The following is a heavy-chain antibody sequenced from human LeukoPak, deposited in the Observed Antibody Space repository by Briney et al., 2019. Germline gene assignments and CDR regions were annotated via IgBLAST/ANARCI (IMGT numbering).Heavy chain of an antibody. CDR2: IYTSGST. J-gene: IGHJ5*02. Sequence: SETLSLTCAVYGGSFGGYYWSWIRQPAGKGLEWIGRIYTSGSTNYNPSLKSRVTISVDTSKNQFSLKLRSVTAADTAVYYCARKEGGQLVNTRRWFDPWGQGTLVTVSS. V-gene: IGHV4-59*10. CDR1: GGSFGGYY. CDR3: ARKEGGQLVNTRRWFDP. D-gene: IGHD6-13*01.